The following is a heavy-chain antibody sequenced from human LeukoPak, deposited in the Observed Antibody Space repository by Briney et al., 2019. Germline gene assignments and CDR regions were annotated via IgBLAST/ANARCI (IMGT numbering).Heavy chain of an antibody. CDR3: AKDLKVHYYYGMDV. CDR2: ISYDGSNK. J-gene: IGHJ6*02. V-gene: IGHV3-30*18. CDR1: GFTFSSYG. Sequence: PGRSLRLSCAASGFTFSSYGMHWVRQAPGKGLEWVAVISYDGSNKYYADSVKGRFTISRDNSKNTLYLQMNSLRAEDTAVYHCAKDLKVHYYYGMDVWGQGTTVTVSS.